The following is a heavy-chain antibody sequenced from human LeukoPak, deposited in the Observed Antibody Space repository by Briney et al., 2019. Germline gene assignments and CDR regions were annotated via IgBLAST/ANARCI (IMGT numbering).Heavy chain of an antibody. CDR2: ISGSSSSI. V-gene: IGHV3-21*01. J-gene: IGHJ4*02. D-gene: IGHD6-6*01. Sequence: GGSLRLSCAASGFTFSGYSMNWVRQAPGKGLEWVSSISGSSSSIYYADSLKGRFTISRDNAKNSLYLQMNNMRAEDTAVYYCARSGYSSSAPTRFDYWGQGTLVTVSS. CDR1: GFTFSGYS. CDR3: ARSGYSSSAPTRFDY.